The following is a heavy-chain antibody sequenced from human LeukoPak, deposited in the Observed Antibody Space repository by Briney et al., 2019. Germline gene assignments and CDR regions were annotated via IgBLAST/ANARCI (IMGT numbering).Heavy chain of an antibody. CDR2: ISYDGSNK. CDR1: GFTFSSYG. J-gene: IGHJ6*04. D-gene: IGHD2-2*01. Sequence: GRSLRRSCAASGFTFSSYGMHWVRQAPGKGLEWVAVISYDGSNKYYADSVKGRFTISRDNSKNTLYLQMNSLRAEDTAVYYCAKDREYQLPRTYYYYGMDVWGKGTTVTVSS. CDR3: AKDREYQLPRTYYYYGMDV. V-gene: IGHV3-30*18.